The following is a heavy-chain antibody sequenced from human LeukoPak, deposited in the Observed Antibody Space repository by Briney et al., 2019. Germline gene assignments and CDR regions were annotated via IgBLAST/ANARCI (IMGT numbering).Heavy chain of an antibody. V-gene: IGHV1-2*02. CDR3: ARDRAVATIGGVDY. CDR1: GYTFTSYY. D-gene: IGHD5-12*01. Sequence: ASVKVSCKASGYTFTSYYMHWVRQAPGQGLGWMGWIKPNSGGTNYAQKFQGRVTMTRDTSISTAYMELSRLRSDDTAVYYCARDRAVATIGGVDYWGQGTLVTVSS. CDR2: IKPNSGGT. J-gene: IGHJ4*02.